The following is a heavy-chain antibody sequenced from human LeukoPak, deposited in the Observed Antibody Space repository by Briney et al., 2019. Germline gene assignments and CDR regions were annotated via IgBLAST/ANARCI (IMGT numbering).Heavy chain of an antibody. V-gene: IGHV3-23*01. D-gene: IGHD3-22*01. CDR2: ISGSGGST. Sequence: GGSLRLSCAASGFTFSNYAMSWVRQAPGKGLEWVSAISGSGGSTYYADSVKGRFTIPRDNSKNTLYLQMNSLRAEDTAVYYCAKGGRIVVAPDAFDIWGQGTMVTVSS. CDR1: GFTFSNYA. CDR3: AKGGRIVVAPDAFDI. J-gene: IGHJ3*02.